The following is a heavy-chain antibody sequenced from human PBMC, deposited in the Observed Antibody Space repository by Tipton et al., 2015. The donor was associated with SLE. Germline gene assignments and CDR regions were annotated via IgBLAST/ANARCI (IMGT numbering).Heavy chain of an antibody. Sequence: GSLRLSCAASGFTFSSYAMSWVRQAPGKGLEWVSAISGSGISTYYADSVKGRFTISRDNSKNTLYLQMNSLRAEDTAVYYCAKTGVVPAAMVGDAFDIWGQGTMVTVSS. J-gene: IGHJ3*02. CDR3: AKTGVVPAAMVGDAFDI. V-gene: IGHV3-23*01. CDR2: ISGSGIST. D-gene: IGHD2-2*01. CDR1: GFTFSSYA.